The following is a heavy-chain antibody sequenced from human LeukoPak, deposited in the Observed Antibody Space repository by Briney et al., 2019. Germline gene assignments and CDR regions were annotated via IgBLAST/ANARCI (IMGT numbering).Heavy chain of an antibody. Sequence: GASVKVSCKASGYTLTNNHLYWVRQAPGQGLEWMGWIDPNSGVTNFAQNFQGRLTMTTDTSINTAYMELSRLTADDTTVYYCARGLGINAFDVWGQGTLVTVSS. CDR3: ARGLGINAFDV. J-gene: IGHJ3*01. V-gene: IGHV1-2*02. CDR1: GYTLTNNH. D-gene: IGHD1-26*01. CDR2: IDPNSGVT.